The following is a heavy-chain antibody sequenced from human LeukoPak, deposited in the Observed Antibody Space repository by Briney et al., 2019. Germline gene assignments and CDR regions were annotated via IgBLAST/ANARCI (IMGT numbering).Heavy chain of an antibody. CDR3: ARDVEWFGELSLPDY. J-gene: IGHJ4*02. CDR2: TSVYNGNT. CDR1: GYTFTSYG. D-gene: IGHD3-10*01. V-gene: IGHV1-18*01. Sequence: GASVKVSCKASGYTFTSYGINWVRQAPGQGLEWMGWTSVYNGNTNYAQKLQGRVIMTTDTSTSTAYMELRSLRSDDTAVYYCARDVEWFGELSLPDYWGQGTLVTVSS.